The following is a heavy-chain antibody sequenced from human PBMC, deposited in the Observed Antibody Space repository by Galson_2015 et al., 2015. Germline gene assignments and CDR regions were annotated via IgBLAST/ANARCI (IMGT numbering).Heavy chain of an antibody. J-gene: IGHJ4*02. Sequence: SLRLSCAASGFTFSRYGMHWVRQAPGKGLEWVAVISYDGSNKYYADSVKGRFTISRDNSKNTLYLQMNSLRPEDTAVYYCAKSAIYGSGSSLDYWGQGTLVTVSS. CDR1: GFTFSRYG. V-gene: IGHV3-30*18. D-gene: IGHD3-10*01. CDR3: AKSAIYGSGSSLDY. CDR2: ISYDGSNK.